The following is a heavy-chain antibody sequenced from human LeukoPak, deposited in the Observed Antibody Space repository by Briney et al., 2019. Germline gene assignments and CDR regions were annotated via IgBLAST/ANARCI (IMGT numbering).Heavy chain of an antibody. Sequence: TGGSLRLSCAASGFTFSSYGMHWVRQAPGKGLEWVAVIWYDGSNKYYADSVKGRFTISRDNSKNTLYLQMNSLRAEDTAVYYCAGTSGWYEPIDYWGQGTLVTVSS. CDR1: GFTFSSYG. V-gene: IGHV3-33*01. CDR3: AGTSGWYEPIDY. J-gene: IGHJ4*02. D-gene: IGHD6-19*01. CDR2: IWYDGSNK.